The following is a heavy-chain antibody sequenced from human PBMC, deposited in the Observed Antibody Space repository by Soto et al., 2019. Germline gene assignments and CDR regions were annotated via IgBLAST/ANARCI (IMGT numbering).Heavy chain of an antibody. CDR3: ARDNGVGP. CDR2: IYDSGST. CDR1: GGSLRGSS. Sequence: SETLSLTCIVSGGSLRGSSWSWIRQPPGKGLEWIGYIYDSGSTYYNSSLKSRVNITLDTSKNQFSLKLTSVTAADTAVYYCARDNGVGPWGQGTLVTVSS. V-gene: IGHV4-30-4*01. D-gene: IGHD2-8*01. J-gene: IGHJ5*02.